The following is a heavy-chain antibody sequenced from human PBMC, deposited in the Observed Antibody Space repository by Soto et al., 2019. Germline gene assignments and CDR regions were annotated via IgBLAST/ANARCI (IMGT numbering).Heavy chain of an antibody. Sequence: SETLSLTCSVSGVSISSANYFWTWIRQPPGRGLEWIGHIFYSGSTYYTPSLKSRVTISVDTSNNQFSLRLGSVTAADTAVFYCAKERSSGWSLDYWGQGTLVTVSS. CDR1: GVSISSANYF. CDR3: AKERSSGWSLDY. CDR2: IFYSGST. V-gene: IGHV4-30-4*01. D-gene: IGHD6-19*01. J-gene: IGHJ4*02.